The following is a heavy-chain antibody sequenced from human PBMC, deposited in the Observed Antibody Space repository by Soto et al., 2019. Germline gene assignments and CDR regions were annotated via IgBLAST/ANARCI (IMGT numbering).Heavy chain of an antibody. Sequence: PSETLSLTCAVYGGSFSGYYWSWIRQPPGKGLEWIGEINHSGSTNYNPSLKSRVTISVDTSKNQFSLKLGSVTAADTAVYYCARVTIQWLVLINYYYGMDVWGQGTTVTVSS. J-gene: IGHJ6*02. CDR1: GGSFSGYY. V-gene: IGHV4-34*01. CDR3: ARVTIQWLVLINYYYGMDV. CDR2: INHSGST. D-gene: IGHD6-19*01.